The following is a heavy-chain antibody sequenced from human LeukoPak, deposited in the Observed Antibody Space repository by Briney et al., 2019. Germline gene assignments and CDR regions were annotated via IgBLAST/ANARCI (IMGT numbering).Heavy chain of an antibody. CDR3: ARDPSHVIEAYCGGDCYWRYYYYGMDV. Sequence: VASVKVSCKASGGTFSSYAISWVRQAPGQGLEWMGGIIPIFGTANYAQKFQGRVTITADGSTSTAYMELSSLRSEDTAVYYCARDPSHVIEAYCGGDCYWRYYYYGMDVWGQGTTVTVSS. CDR1: GGTFSSYA. V-gene: IGHV1-69*13. J-gene: IGHJ6*02. D-gene: IGHD2-21*02. CDR2: IIPIFGTA.